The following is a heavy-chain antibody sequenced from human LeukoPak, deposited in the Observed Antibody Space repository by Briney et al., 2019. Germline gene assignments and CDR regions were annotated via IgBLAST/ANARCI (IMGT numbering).Heavy chain of an antibody. CDR1: GYSFTTFG. CDR3: ARGLGPSTVVTPGDY. J-gene: IGHJ4*02. D-gene: IGHD4-23*01. Sequence: ASVKVSCKASGYSFTTFGISWVRQAPGQGPEWMGWISAYNGKSNYLQKFQGRVTMTADASTSTAYMELRSLRSDDTAVYYCARGLGPSTVVTPGDYWGQGTLVTVS. CDR2: ISAYNGKS. V-gene: IGHV1-18*01.